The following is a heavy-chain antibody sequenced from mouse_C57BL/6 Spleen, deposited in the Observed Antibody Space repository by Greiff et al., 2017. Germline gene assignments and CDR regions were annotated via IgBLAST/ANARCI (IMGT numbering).Heavy chain of an antibody. V-gene: IGHV5-4*03. CDR1: GFTFSSYA. J-gene: IGHJ4*01. D-gene: IGHD1-1*01. Sequence: EVMLVESGGGLVKPGGSLKLSCAASGFTFSSYAMSWVRQTPEKRLEWVATISDGGSYTYYPDNVKGRFTISRDNAKNNLYLQMSHLTSEDTAMYYCARPYYGSSPSVMDYWGQGTSVTVSS. CDR2: ISDGGSYT. CDR3: ARPYYGSSPSVMDY.